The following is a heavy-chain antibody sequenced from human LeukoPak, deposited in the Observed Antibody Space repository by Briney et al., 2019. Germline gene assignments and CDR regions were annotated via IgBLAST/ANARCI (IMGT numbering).Heavy chain of an antibody. J-gene: IGHJ4*02. CDR3: ARDSSGPAF. V-gene: IGHV3-30*14. Sequence: PGRSLRLSCAASGFTFSSYAMHWVRQAPGKGLEWVAVISYDGSNKYYADSVKGRFTISRDNSKNTLYLQMNSLRADDTAVYYCARDSSGPAFWGQGTLVTVSS. D-gene: IGHD6-19*01. CDR1: GFTFSSYA. CDR2: ISYDGSNK.